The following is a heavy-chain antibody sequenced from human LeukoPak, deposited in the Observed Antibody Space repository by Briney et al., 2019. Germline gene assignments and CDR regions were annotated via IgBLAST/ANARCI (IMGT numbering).Heavy chain of an antibody. Sequence: PGGSLRLSCAASGFTFSSYEMNWVRQAPGKGLEWVSYISSSGSTIYYADSVKGRFTISRDDSKNTAYLQMNSLETEDTAVYYCTRFVYGAAADETGGHWGQGTLVTVSS. CDR2: ISSSGSTI. CDR3: TRFVYGAAADETGGH. D-gene: IGHD6-13*01. V-gene: IGHV3-48*03. CDR1: GFTFSSYE. J-gene: IGHJ4*02.